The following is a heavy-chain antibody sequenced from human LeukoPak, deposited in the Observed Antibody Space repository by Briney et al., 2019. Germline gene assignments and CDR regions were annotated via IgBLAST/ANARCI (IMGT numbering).Heavy chain of an antibody. CDR3: VRGVTEMATISYFDY. D-gene: IGHD5-24*01. CDR1: GGTFSSYA. V-gene: IGHV1-69*13. CDR2: IIPIFGTA. J-gene: IGHJ4*02. Sequence: ASVKVSCKASGGTFSSYAISWVRQAPGQGLEWMGGIIPIFGTANYAQKFQGRVTIPADESTITAYMELSSLRSEDTAVYYCVRGVTEMATISYFDYWGQGTLVTVSS.